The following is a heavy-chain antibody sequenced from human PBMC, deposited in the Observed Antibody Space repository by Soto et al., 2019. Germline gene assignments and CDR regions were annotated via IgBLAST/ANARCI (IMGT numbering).Heavy chain of an antibody. D-gene: IGHD3-3*01. J-gene: IGHJ5*02. CDR3: ARGPWYYDFWSGSLARASLFDP. CDR2: INHSGST. Sequence: SETLSLTCAVYGGSFSGYYWSWIRQPPGKGLEWIGEINHSGSTNYNPSLKSRVTISVDTSKNQFSLKLSSVTAADTAVYYCARGPWYYDFWSGSLARASLFDPWGQGTLVTVSS. V-gene: IGHV4-34*01. CDR1: GGSFSGYY.